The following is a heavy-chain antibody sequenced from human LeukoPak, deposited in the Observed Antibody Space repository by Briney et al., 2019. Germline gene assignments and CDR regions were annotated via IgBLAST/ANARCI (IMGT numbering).Heavy chain of an antibody. CDR1: GFTFSSYA. Sequence: GGSLRLSCTAIGFTFSSYAMNWVRQAPGKGLEWVSGISGSGGSTYYADSVKGRFTISRDNSKNTLYLQMNGLRAEDTAVYYCARSRGPNTFGGVHDYWGQGTLVTVSS. D-gene: IGHD3-16*01. V-gene: IGHV3-23*01. CDR3: ARSRGPNTFGGVHDY. J-gene: IGHJ4*02. CDR2: ISGSGGST.